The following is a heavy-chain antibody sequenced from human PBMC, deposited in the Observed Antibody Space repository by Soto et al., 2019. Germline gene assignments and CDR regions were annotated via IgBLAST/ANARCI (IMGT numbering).Heavy chain of an antibody. V-gene: IGHV4-31*03. Sequence: SEPLSVKRTVAGGSISRGGYYRSWIRQHPGKGLEWIGYIYYSGSTYYNPSLKSRVTISVDMSKNQFSLKLSSVTAADTAVYYCARVKLVRDGYNLPDYWGQGTLVTVSS. J-gene: IGHJ4*02. CDR2: IYYSGST. CDR1: GGSISRGGYY. D-gene: IGHD5-12*01. CDR3: ARVKLVRDGYNLPDY.